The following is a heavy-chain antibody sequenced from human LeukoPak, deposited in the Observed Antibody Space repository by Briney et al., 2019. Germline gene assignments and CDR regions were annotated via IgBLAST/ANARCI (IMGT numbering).Heavy chain of an antibody. CDR3: ATDKGVGIAAAPVDAFDI. Sequence: WASVKVSCKASGYTFTSYGISWVRQAPGQGLEWMGWISAYNGNTNYAQKFQGRVTMTEDTSTDTAYMELSSLRSEDTAVYYCATDKGVGIAAAPVDAFDIWGQGTMVTVSS. V-gene: IGHV1-18*01. CDR1: GYTFTSYG. CDR2: ISAYNGNT. J-gene: IGHJ3*02. D-gene: IGHD6-13*01.